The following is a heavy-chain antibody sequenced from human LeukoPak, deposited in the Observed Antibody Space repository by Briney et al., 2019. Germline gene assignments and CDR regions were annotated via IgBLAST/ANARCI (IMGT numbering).Heavy chain of an antibody. D-gene: IGHD6-13*01. Sequence: PSETLSLTCTVSGVSISNYYWTWIRQPPGKGLEWVGCMFYSGTTYYNPSLKSRRSMSLDVSKNQLSLKLSSVICGDTTIYLCARTGFGSSSRFHYYGTDVWGQGTTVTVSS. V-gene: IGHV4-59*01. CDR2: MFYSGTT. J-gene: IGHJ6*02. CDR3: ARTGFGSSSRFHYYGTDV. CDR1: GVSISNYY.